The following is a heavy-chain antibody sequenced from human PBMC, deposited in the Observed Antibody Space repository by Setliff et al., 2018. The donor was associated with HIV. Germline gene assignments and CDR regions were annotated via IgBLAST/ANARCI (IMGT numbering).Heavy chain of an antibody. V-gene: IGHV4-31*03. CDR3: ARGGYGYTSDYFDY. Sequence: TLSLTCTVSGGSISSTDYYWSWVRRHPGKGLEWLGYIYYSGNTYYNPSLKSRVTISLDTSKNHFSLKLSSVTAADTAVYYCARGGYGYTSDYFDYWGQGTLVTVSS. D-gene: IGHD5-18*01. CDR2: IYYSGNT. J-gene: IGHJ4*02. CDR1: GGSISSTDYY.